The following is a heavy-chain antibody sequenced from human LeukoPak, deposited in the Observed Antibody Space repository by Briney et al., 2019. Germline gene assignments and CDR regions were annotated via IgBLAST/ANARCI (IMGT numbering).Heavy chain of an antibody. D-gene: IGHD3-3*01. CDR2: IYYSGST. Sequence: SQTLSLTCTVSGGSISSGDYYWSWIRQPPGKGLEWIGYIYYSGSTYYNPSLKSRVTISVDTSKNQFSLKPSSVTAADTAVYYCAREVYDFWSGPALDYWGQGTLVTVSS. J-gene: IGHJ4*02. V-gene: IGHV4-30-4*01. CDR3: AREVYDFWSGPALDY. CDR1: GGSISSGDYY.